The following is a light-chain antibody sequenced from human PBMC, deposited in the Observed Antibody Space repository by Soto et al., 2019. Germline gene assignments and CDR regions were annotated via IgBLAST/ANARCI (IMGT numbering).Light chain of an antibody. Sequence: IVLTQSPATLSLSPGERATLSCRASRSVGSSLAWYQQKPGQAPRILMYDASSRATGIPARFSGSGSGTDFTLTINSLEPEDFAVYYCQQRSDWPSFGQGTRLEI. CDR2: DAS. V-gene: IGKV3-11*01. CDR3: QQRSDWPS. J-gene: IGKJ5*01. CDR1: RSVGSS.